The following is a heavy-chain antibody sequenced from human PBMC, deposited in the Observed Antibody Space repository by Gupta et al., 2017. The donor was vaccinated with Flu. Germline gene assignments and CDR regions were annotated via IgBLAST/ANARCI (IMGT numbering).Heavy chain of an antibody. V-gene: IGHV3-23*01. CDR3: AKDPLPAATDYYYYYYMDV. J-gene: IGHJ6*03. Sequence: GLEWVSAISGSGGSTYYADSVKGRFTISRDNSKNTLYLQMNSLRAEDTAVYYCAKDPLPAATDYYYYYYMDVWGKGTTVTVSS. D-gene: IGHD2-2*01. CDR2: ISGSGGST.